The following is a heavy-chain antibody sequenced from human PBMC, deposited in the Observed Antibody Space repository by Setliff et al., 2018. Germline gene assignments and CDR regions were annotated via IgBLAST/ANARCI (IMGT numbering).Heavy chain of an antibody. J-gene: IGHJ6*03. CDR3: ARDLYSSSSGGFYYYYYYMDV. CDR1: GGSISSSSYY. V-gene: IGHV4-61*09. D-gene: IGHD6-6*01. Sequence: SETLSLTCTVSGGSISSSSYYWSWIRQPAGKGLEWIGHIYSSRSTNYNPSLKSRVTISVDRSKNQFSLKLSSVIAADTAVYYCARDLYSSSSGGFYYYYYYMDVWGKGTTVTVSS. CDR2: IYSSRST.